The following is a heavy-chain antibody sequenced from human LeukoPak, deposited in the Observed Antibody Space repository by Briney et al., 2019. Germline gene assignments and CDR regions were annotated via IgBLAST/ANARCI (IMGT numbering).Heavy chain of an antibody. CDR1: GFTFSSYA. CDR3: AKVKSSGWYYFDY. D-gene: IGHD6-19*01. V-gene: IGHV3-30*09. J-gene: IGHJ4*02. Sequence: GGSLRLSCAASGFTFSSYAMHWVRQAPGKGLEWVAVISYDGSNKYYADSVKGRFAISRDNSKNTLYLQMNSLRAEDTAVYYCAKVKSSGWYYFDYWGQGTLVTVSS. CDR2: ISYDGSNK.